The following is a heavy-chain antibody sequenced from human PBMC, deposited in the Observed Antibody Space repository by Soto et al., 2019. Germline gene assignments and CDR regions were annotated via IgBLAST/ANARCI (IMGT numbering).Heavy chain of an antibody. Sequence: VPLVQSGAEVKKPGSSVTVSCNASGGTFSSYAIHWVRHAPGQGLEWMGGIIPMYGPAKYAQRFQGRVTITADESTTTVYMELTSLTSQDTAVYYCARVTAMVRGVIDNWFDPWGHGTLVTVSS. V-gene: IGHV1-69*01. CDR1: GGTFSSYA. CDR3: ARVTAMVRGVIDNWFDP. D-gene: IGHD3-10*01. CDR2: IIPMYGPA. J-gene: IGHJ5*02.